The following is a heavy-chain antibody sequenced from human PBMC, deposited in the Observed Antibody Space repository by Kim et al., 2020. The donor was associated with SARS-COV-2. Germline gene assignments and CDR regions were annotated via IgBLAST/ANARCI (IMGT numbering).Heavy chain of an antibody. J-gene: IGHJ4*02. CDR2: IVGSGLAS. CDR3: ARDSGANCNQYYFKY. D-gene: IGHD6-25*01. V-gene: IGHV3-23*01. Sequence: GGSLRLSCEVSGITFSSNAMTWVRQAPGKGLEWVSTIVGSGLASYYADSVKGRFTISRDNSKTTLFLQMNSLRAEDTAVYYCARDSGANCNQYYFKYWGQGTPVTVSA. CDR1: GITFSSNA.